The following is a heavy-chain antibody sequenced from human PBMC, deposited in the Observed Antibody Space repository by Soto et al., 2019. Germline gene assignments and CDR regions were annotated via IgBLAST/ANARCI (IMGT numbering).Heavy chain of an antibody. CDR2: INPNSGGT. CDR3: ARETGVKYNHQVSLTDVDTYCSGGSCYSGRGAFDI. Sequence: ASVKVSCKATGYTFTGNYLHWVRQAPGQGLEWMGWINPNSGGTNYAQKFQGWVTMTRDTSISTAYMELSRLRSDDTAVYYCARETGVKYNHQVSLTDVDTYCSGGSCYSGRGAFDIWGQGTMVTVSS. J-gene: IGHJ3*02. D-gene: IGHD2-15*01. V-gene: IGHV1-2*04. CDR1: GYTFTGNY.